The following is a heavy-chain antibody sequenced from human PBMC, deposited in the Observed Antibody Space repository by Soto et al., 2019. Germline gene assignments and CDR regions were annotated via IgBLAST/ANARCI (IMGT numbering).Heavy chain of an antibody. D-gene: IGHD3-10*01. CDR1: GGSISSGGYY. V-gene: IGHV4-31*03. Sequence: QVQLQESGPGLVKPSQTLSLTCTVSGGSISSGGYYWSWIRQHPGKGLEWIGYIYYSGSTYYNPSLKSRVTISVDTSKNQFSLKLSSVTAADTAVYYCARDPNYYGSGSWGLRAFDIWGQGTMVTVSS. CDR2: IYYSGST. J-gene: IGHJ3*02. CDR3: ARDPNYYGSGSWGLRAFDI.